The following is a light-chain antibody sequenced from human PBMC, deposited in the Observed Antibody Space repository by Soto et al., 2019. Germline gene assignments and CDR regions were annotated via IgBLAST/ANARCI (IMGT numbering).Light chain of an antibody. CDR3: NSFTTSSTYV. Sequence: LAQPAYVSGSPGQSITISCTGTSSDIGSYNRVSWYQQPPGTAPKLIIYEVNNRPSGVPDRFSGSKSGNTASLTISGLQAEDEADYYCNSFTTSSTYVFGTGTKVTVL. V-gene: IGLV2-18*02. CDR2: EVN. J-gene: IGLJ1*01. CDR1: SSDIGSYNR.